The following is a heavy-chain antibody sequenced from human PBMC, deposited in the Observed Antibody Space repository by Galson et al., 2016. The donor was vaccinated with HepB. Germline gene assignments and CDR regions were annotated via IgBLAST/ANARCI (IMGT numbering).Heavy chain of an antibody. V-gene: IGHV3-7*01. D-gene: IGHD3-10*01. CDR3: ARDHRAGGLMVRG. CDR2: ISQDGRKA. J-gene: IGHJ4*02. Sequence: SLRLSCAASGFTFSNYWMSWVRQAPGKGLEWVGYISQDGRKAHCVDSVEGRFTISRDNAKNSLYLQMNSLRAEDTAVYYCARDHRAGGLMVRGGGQGTLVTVSS. CDR1: GFTFSNYW.